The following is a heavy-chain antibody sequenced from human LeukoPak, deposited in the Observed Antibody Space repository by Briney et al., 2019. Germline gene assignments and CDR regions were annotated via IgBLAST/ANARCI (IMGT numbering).Heavy chain of an antibody. Sequence: GASVKVSCKASGYTFTGYGISWVRQAPGQGLEWMGWISAYNGNTNYAQKLQGRVTMTTDTSTSTAYMELRSLRSDDTAVYYCARAPYGDYDSVFGESDYWGQGTLVTVSS. J-gene: IGHJ4*02. CDR3: ARAPYGDYDSVFGESDY. CDR1: GYTFTGYG. V-gene: IGHV1-18*01. D-gene: IGHD4-17*01. CDR2: ISAYNGNT.